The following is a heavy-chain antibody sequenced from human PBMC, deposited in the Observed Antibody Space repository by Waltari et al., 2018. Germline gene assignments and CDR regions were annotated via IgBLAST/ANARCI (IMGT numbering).Heavy chain of an antibody. Sequence: EVQLVESGGGLIQPGGSLRLSCADSGFSVSRSYVNWVRQAPGKGLEWVSIIYSSGSTYYADSVKGRFTISRDNSKNTVFLQMDSLRGEDTAVYYCARRGSPKYFDLWGRGTLVTVSS. D-gene: IGHD6-13*01. CDR3: ARRGSPKYFDL. CDR1: GFSVSRSY. CDR2: IYSSGST. V-gene: IGHV3-53*01. J-gene: IGHJ2*01.